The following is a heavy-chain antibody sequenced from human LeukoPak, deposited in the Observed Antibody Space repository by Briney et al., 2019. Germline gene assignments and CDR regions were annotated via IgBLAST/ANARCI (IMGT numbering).Heavy chain of an antibody. CDR1: GGSISSSNW. Sequence: SGTLSLTCAVSGGSISSSNWWSWVRQPPGQGLEWIGEIYHSGSTNYNPSLKSRVTISVDKSKNQFSLKLSSVTAADTAVYYCARGHRHYYDSSGYYFGSAEYFQHWGQGTLVTVSS. V-gene: IGHV4-4*02. CDR2: IYHSGST. D-gene: IGHD3-22*01. CDR3: ARGHRHYYDSSGYYFGSAEYFQH. J-gene: IGHJ1*01.